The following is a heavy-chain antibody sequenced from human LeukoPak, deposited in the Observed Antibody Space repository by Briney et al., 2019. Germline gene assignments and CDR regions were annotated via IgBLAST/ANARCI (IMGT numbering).Heavy chain of an antibody. D-gene: IGHD1-26*01. CDR2: ISGSGAGT. CDR3: ATRMVGATTYFNY. V-gene: IGHV3-23*01. Sequence: GGSLRLSCVASEFIFFSYGMQWVRQAPGKGLEWVSGISGSGAGTYYADSVKGRFTISRDNSKNTLYLQMNSLRAEDTAVYYCATRMVGATTYFNYWGQGTLVTVSS. J-gene: IGHJ4*02. CDR1: EFIFFSYG.